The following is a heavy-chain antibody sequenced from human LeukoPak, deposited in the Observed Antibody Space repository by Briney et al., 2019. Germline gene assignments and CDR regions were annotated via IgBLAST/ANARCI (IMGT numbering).Heavy chain of an antibody. CDR1: GGSMNSYY. V-gene: IGHV4-59*01. D-gene: IGHD3-16*01. J-gene: IGHJ6*02. CDR3: ARWGGSNAYGMDV. Sequence: SETLSLTCAVSGGSMNSYYWTWIRQPPGKGLEWIAYIYYSGATNYNPSLKSRVTISVDTSKNQFSLKLSSVTAADTAVYYCARWGGSNAYGMDVWGQGTTVTVSS. CDR2: IYYSGAT.